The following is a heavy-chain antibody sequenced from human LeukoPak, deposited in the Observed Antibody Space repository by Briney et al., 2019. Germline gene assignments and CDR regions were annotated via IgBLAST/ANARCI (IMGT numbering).Heavy chain of an antibody. CDR2: LYRGGST. CDR1: GFSVGDNY. J-gene: IGHJ4*02. CDR3: VRDYFTDTDGYYEHYLDI. V-gene: IGHV3-53*01. D-gene: IGHD3-22*01. Sequence: GGSLRLSCGASGFSVGDNYMTWVRQARGEGLEWVSVLYRGGSTIYADTVRGRFTISRDRDNNTLYLQMNDLRAEDTAVYYCVRDYFTDTDGYYEHYLDIWGQGTLVTVSS.